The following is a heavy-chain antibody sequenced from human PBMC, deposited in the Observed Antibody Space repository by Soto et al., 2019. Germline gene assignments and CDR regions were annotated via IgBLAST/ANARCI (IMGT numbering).Heavy chain of an antibody. CDR3: ARDRGRY. CDR2: IYDSGST. D-gene: IGHD3-10*01. V-gene: IGHV4-59*01. Sequence: QVQLQESGPGLVKPSETLSLTCTVSGGSISTYYWSWIRQPPGKGLEWLGYIYDSGSTNYNPSLKSRVTISVDTSKKQFSLKLSSVTAADTAVYYGARDRGRYWGQGTLVTVSS. CDR1: GGSISTYY. J-gene: IGHJ4*02.